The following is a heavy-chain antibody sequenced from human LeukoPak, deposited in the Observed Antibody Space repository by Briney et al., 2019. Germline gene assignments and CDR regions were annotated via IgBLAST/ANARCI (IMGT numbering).Heavy chain of an antibody. CDR1: GFTFSSYE. CDR3: ARERAYYFDY. Sequence: GGSLRLPCAASGFTFSSYEMNWVRQAPGKGLEWVSYISSSGSTIYYADSVKGRFTISRDNAKNSLYLQMNSLRAEDTAVYYCARERAYYFDYWGQGTLVTISS. J-gene: IGHJ4*02. V-gene: IGHV3-48*03. CDR2: ISSSGSTI.